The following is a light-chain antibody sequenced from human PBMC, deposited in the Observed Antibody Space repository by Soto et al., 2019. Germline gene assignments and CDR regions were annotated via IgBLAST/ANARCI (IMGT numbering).Light chain of an antibody. CDR1: SSNIGSNT. CDR2: SNN. J-gene: IGLJ1*01. Sequence: QSVLTQPPSASGTPGQRVTISCSGSSSNIGSNTVNWYQQLPGTAPKLLIYSNNQRPSGVPDRFSGSKSGTSASLAISGLKCEDEANYYCAAWDNSLNGYVFGTGTKVPVL. CDR3: AAWDNSLNGYV. V-gene: IGLV1-44*01.